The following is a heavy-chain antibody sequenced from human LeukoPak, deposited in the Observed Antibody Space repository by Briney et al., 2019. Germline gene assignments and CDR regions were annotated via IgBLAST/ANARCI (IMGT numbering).Heavy chain of an antibody. J-gene: IGHJ3*02. Sequence: PSETLSLTCTVSGGSISSYYWSWIRQPPGKGLEWIGYIYYSGSTNYNPSLKSRVTISVDTSKNQFSLKLSSVTAADTAVYYCARDHPYSSGWYEDVDAFDIWGQGTMVTVSS. CDR2: IYYSGST. CDR3: ARDHPYSSGWYEDVDAFDI. D-gene: IGHD6-19*01. CDR1: GGSISSYY. V-gene: IGHV4-59*01.